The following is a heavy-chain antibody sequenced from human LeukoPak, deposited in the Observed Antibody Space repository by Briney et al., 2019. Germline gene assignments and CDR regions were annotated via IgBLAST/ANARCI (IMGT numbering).Heavy chain of an antibody. Sequence: PGGSLRLSCAASGFTFSNYNMNWVRPAPGKGLVWLSLINSDGSGTTYADSVKGRFTISRDNAKNTLYLQMNSLRAEDTAVYYCARDRSYKMDVWGLGTTVAVSS. CDR3: ARDRSYKMDV. V-gene: IGHV3-74*01. D-gene: IGHD1-1*01. J-gene: IGHJ6*02. CDR2: INSDGSGT. CDR1: GFTFSNYN.